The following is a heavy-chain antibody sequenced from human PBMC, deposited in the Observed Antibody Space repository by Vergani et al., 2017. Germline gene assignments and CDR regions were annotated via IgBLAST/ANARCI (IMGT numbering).Heavy chain of an antibody. V-gene: IGHV3-30-3*01. CDR2: ISYDGSNK. D-gene: IGHD2-21*02. Sequence: QVQLVESAGGVVQPGRSLRLSCAASGFTFSSYAMHWFRQAPGKELGWVAVISYDGSNKYYADSVKGLFTISRDNSKNTLYLQMNSLRAEDTAVNYCARGASGDCVSTFTYWSQGTLVSVS. CDR3: ARGASGDCVSTFTY. J-gene: IGHJ4*02. CDR1: GFTFSSYA.